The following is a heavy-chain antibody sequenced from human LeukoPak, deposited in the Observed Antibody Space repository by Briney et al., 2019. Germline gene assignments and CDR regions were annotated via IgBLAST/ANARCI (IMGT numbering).Heavy chain of an antibody. V-gene: IGHV4-39*01. CDR3: ARGFSVDP. CDR2: FYYSGST. CDR1: GGSISSSSYH. Sequence: SETLSLTCNVSGGSISSSSYHWGWIRQPPGKGLEWIGSFYYSGSTYYNPSLKSRVTISVDTSKNQFSLKLSSVTAADTAVYYCARGFSVDPWGQGTLVTVSS. J-gene: IGHJ5*02.